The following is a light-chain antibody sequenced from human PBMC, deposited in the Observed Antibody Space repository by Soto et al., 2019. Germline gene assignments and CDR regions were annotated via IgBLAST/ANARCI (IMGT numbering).Light chain of an antibody. V-gene: IGLV2-8*01. CDR3: TSYAGTKNYVV. CDR2: GVS. J-gene: IGLJ2*01. Sequence: QSALTQPPSASGSPGQSVTISCTGTSTYIAEYDYVSWYQQSPGKAPKLVIYGVSKRPSGVPDRFSGSKSGNTASLTVSGLQTEDEAVYFCTSYAGTKNYVVFGGGTKLTVL. CDR1: STYIAEYDY.